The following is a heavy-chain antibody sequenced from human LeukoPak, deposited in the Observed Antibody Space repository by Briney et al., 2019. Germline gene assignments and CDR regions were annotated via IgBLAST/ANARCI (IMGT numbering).Heavy chain of an antibody. J-gene: IGHJ6*03. Sequence: GGSLRLSCAASGLTFSSYAMSWVRQAPGKGLEWVSRLIDTGGSTYYAVSVKGRFTIYRDNSKNTEYVQMNGRRSEATAEYYVSKDGGQELADPYMYAWGKGNTVTVSS. D-gene: IGHD6-13*01. CDR2: LIDTGGST. V-gene: IGHV3-23*01. CDR1: GLTFSSYA. CDR3: SKDGGQELADPYMYA.